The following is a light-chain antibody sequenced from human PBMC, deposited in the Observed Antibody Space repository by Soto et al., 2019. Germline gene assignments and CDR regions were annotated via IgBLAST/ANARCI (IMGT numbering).Light chain of an antibody. CDR2: EVS. Sequence: QSVLTQPASVYGSPGQSITISCTGTSSDVGGYNYVSWYQQHPGKAPKLMIYEVSNRPSGVSNRFSGSKSGNTASLTISGLQAEDEADYYCSSYTSSSTLNYVFGTGTKLTVL. CDR3: SSYTSSSTLNYV. J-gene: IGLJ1*01. CDR1: SSDVGGYNY. V-gene: IGLV2-14*01.